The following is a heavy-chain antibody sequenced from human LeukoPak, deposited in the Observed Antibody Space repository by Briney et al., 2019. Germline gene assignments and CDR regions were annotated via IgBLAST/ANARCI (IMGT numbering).Heavy chain of an antibody. Sequence: SETLSLTCAGYGGSFSGYYWSWIRQPPGKGLEWIGEINQSGSTSYNPSLKSRVTISVDTSKNQFSLRLSSVTAADTAVYYCATIQRDHAFDIWGQGTMITVSS. J-gene: IGHJ3*02. CDR1: GGSFSGYY. CDR3: ATIQRDHAFDI. V-gene: IGHV4-34*01. CDR2: INQSGST. D-gene: IGHD6-25*01.